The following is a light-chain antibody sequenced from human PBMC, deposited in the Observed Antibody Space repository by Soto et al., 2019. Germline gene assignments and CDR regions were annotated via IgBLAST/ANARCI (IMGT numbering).Light chain of an antibody. Sequence: EIVLTQSPGTLSLSPGERATLSCRASQSVSSNYLAWYQQQPGQAPRLLIYGASSRATGIPDRFSGSGSGTDFTLTISRLEPEDFAVYYCQQYGSSPPITFGQGTRLENK. J-gene: IGKJ5*01. V-gene: IGKV3-20*01. CDR2: GAS. CDR1: QSVSSNY. CDR3: QQYGSSPPIT.